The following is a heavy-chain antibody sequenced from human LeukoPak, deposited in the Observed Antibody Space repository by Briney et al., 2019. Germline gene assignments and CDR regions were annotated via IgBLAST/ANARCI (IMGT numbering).Heavy chain of an antibody. CDR2: ISGSGGST. Sequence: GGSLRLSCAASGFTFSSYAMSWVRQAPGKGLEWVSAISGSGGSTYYADSVKGRFIISRDNSKNTLYLQMNSLRAEDTAVYYCAKDNRLLYYDSSGSFDYWGQGTLVTVSS. D-gene: IGHD3-22*01. CDR1: GFTFSSYA. V-gene: IGHV3-23*01. CDR3: AKDNRLLYYDSSGSFDY. J-gene: IGHJ4*02.